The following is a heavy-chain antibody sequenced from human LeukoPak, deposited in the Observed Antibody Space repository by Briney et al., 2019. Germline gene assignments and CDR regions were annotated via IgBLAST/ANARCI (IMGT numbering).Heavy chain of an antibody. V-gene: IGHV4-59*01. Sequence: KPSETLSLTCTVSGGSISSYYWSWIRQPPGKGLEWIGYIYYSGSTNYNPSLKSRVTISVDTSKNQFSLKLSSVTAADTAVYYCARAIDYSNIYYYYYYMDVWGKGTTVTVSS. D-gene: IGHD4-11*01. CDR2: IYYSGST. J-gene: IGHJ6*03. CDR1: GGSISSYY. CDR3: ARAIDYSNIYYYYYYMDV.